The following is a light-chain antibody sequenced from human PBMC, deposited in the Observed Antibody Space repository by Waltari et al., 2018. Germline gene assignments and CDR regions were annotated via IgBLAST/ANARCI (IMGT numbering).Light chain of an antibody. CDR2: DAS. J-gene: IGKJ4*01. Sequence: EIVLTQSPATLSLSPGERATLSCRASQSASKDVAWYQQRPGKPPRLLIYDASNRAAGGPYRFDAFWSRTDLTLTINSLGPEDFSVYYCQQLNDWPLTFGGGPRVEIK. V-gene: IGKV3-11*01. CDR3: QQLNDWPLT. CDR1: QSASKD.